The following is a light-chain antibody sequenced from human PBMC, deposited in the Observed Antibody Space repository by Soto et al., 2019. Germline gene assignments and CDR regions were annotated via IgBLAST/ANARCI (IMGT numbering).Light chain of an antibody. V-gene: IGLV1-47*02. J-gene: IGLJ3*02. CDR2: SNN. CDR3: AAWDDSLSGWV. CDR1: SSDIGAHYD. Sequence: QSVLTQPPSVSGAPGQRVTISCTGSSSDIGAHYDVHWYQQLPGTAPKLLIYSNNQRPSGVPDRFSGSKSGTSASLAISGLRSEDEADYYCAAWDDSLSGWVFGGGTKLTVL.